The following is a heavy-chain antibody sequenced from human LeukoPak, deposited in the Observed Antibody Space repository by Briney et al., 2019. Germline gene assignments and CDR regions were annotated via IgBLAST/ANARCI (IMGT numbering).Heavy chain of an antibody. CDR3: ARGSPIQIWADAFDI. CDR2: INHSGST. CDR1: GGSFSGYY. Sequence: PSETLSLTCAVYGGSFSGYYWSWIRQPPGKGLEWIGEINHSGSTNYNPSLKSRVTISVDTSKNQFSLKLSSVTAADTAVYYCARGSPIQIWADAFDIWGQGTMVTVSS. D-gene: IGHD5-18*01. J-gene: IGHJ3*02. V-gene: IGHV4-34*01.